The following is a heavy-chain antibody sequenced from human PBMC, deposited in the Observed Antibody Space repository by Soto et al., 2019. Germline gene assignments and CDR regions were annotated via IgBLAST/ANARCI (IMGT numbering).Heavy chain of an antibody. D-gene: IGHD3-10*01. CDR2: INPSGGST. Sequence: QVQLVQSGAEVKKPGATVKVSCKASGYTFTSYYMHWVRQAPGQGLEWMGIINPSGGSTSYAQKFQGRVTMTRDTSTSTVYMELSSLRSEDTAVYYCARDFRRGLDFDYWGQGTLVTVSS. J-gene: IGHJ4*02. CDR1: GYTFTSYY. CDR3: ARDFRRGLDFDY. V-gene: IGHV1-46*01.